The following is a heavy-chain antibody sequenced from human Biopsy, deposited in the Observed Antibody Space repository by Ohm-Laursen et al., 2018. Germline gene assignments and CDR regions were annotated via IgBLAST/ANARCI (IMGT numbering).Heavy chain of an antibody. D-gene: IGHD3-3*01. Sequence: TLSLTCTVSGGSISSGGSYWSWIRQRPGKGLEWIGYIFNSANTYYNPSLKNLITISGDTSKNQFSLKLNSVTAADTAVYYCARLSTLFGVADFTDDWGQGTLVTVSS. CDR3: ARLSTLFGVADFTDD. CDR1: GGSISSGGSY. V-gene: IGHV4-31*01. J-gene: IGHJ4*02. CDR2: IFNSANT.